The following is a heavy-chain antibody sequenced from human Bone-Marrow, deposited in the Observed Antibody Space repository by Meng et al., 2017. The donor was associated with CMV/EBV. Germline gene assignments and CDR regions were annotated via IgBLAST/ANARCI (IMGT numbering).Heavy chain of an antibody. Sequence: ASVKVSCKASGYTFTSYGINWVRQAPGQGLEWMGWISAYNGNTNYAQKLQGRVTMTTDTSTSTAYMELRSLRSDDTAVYYCARGVLYDFWSGYSKGNWFDPWGQGTLVTVSS. CDR2: ISAYNGNT. J-gene: IGHJ5*02. V-gene: IGHV1-18*01. CDR3: ARGVLYDFWSGYSKGNWFDP. CDR1: GYTFTSYG. D-gene: IGHD3-3*01.